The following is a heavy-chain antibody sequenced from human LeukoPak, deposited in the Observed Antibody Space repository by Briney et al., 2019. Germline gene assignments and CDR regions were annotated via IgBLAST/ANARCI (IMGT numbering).Heavy chain of an antibody. D-gene: IGHD3-10*01. J-gene: IGHJ4*02. CDR2: ISYDGSNK. CDR1: GFTFSSYA. Sequence: PGRSLRLSCAASGFTFSSYAMHWVRRAPGKGLEWVAVISYDGSNKYYAVSVKGRFTISRDNSKNTLYLQMNSLRAEDTAVYYCARDPYYYGSGSYLDYWGQGTLVTVSS. V-gene: IGHV3-30-3*01. CDR3: ARDPYYYGSGSYLDY.